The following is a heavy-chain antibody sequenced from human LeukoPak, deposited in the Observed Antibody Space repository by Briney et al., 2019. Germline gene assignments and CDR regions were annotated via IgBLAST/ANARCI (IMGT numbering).Heavy chain of an antibody. Sequence: GGSLRLSCAASGFTFSDYYMSWIRQAPGKGLEWVSYISSSGSTIYYADSVKGRFTISRDNAKNSLYLQMNSLRAEDTAVYYCARAETEGTYCDILTGYRTSYYFDYWGQGTLVTVSS. V-gene: IGHV3-11*01. CDR2: ISSSGSTI. CDR1: GFTFSDYY. D-gene: IGHD3-9*01. CDR3: ARAETEGTYCDILTGYRTSYYFDY. J-gene: IGHJ4*02.